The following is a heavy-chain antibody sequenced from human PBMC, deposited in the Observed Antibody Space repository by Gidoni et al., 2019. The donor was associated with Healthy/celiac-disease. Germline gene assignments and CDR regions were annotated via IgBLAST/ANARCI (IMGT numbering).Heavy chain of an antibody. J-gene: IGHJ6*02. Sequence: QVQLVQSGAEVKKPGSSVKVSCKASGGTFSSYAIRWVRQAPGQGLEWMGGIIPIFGTANYAQKFQGRVTITADESTSTAYMELSSLRSEDTAVYYCARVSREYYYGSGSYYTYYYGMDVWGQGTTVTVSS. V-gene: IGHV1-69*01. CDR3: ARVSREYYYGSGSYYTYYYGMDV. D-gene: IGHD3-10*01. CDR1: GGTFSSYA. CDR2: IIPIFGTA.